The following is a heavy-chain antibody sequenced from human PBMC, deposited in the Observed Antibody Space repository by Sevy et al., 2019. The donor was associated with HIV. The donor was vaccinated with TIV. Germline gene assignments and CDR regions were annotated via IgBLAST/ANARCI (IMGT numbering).Heavy chain of an antibody. CDR2: IWHDGSNT. V-gene: IGHV3-33*01. J-gene: IGHJ4*02. CDR3: SCGYTYGRDY. Sequence: GGSLRLSCAASGLTFSNYGMHGVRQAPGKGLEWGALIWHDGSNTYYADSVKGRFTVSRDNSKNTMYLQMNSLRAEDTGIYYCSCGYTYGRDYWGQGTLVTVSS. CDR1: GLTFSNYG. D-gene: IGHD5-18*01.